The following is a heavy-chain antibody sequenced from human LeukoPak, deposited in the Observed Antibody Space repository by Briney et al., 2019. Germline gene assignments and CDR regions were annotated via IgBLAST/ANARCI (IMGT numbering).Heavy chain of an antibody. CDR3: ARAYCSGGSCYPMVTDY. CDR2: IDGDGRTT. D-gene: IGHD2-15*01. J-gene: IGHJ4*02. CDR1: GFTFSSYW. V-gene: IGHV3-74*01. Sequence: PGGSPRLSCAASGFTFSSYWMHWVRQAPGKGLVWVSRIDGDGRTTSYADSVKGRFTISRDNAKNTLYLQMNSLRAEDTAVYYCARAYCSGGSCYPMVTDYWGQGTLFTVSS.